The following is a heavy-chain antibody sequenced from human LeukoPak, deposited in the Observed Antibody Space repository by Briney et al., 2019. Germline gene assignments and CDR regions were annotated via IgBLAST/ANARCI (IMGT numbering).Heavy chain of an antibody. J-gene: IGHJ4*02. CDR1: GFTFSSYA. CDR3: ANFPTYGDLDY. Sequence: GGSLRPSCAASGFTFSSYAMSWVRQAPGKGLEWVSAISGSGGSTYYADSVKGRFTISRDNSKNTLYLQMNSLRAEDTAVYYCANFPTYGDLDYWGQGTLVTVSS. D-gene: IGHD4-17*01. V-gene: IGHV3-23*01. CDR2: ISGSGGST.